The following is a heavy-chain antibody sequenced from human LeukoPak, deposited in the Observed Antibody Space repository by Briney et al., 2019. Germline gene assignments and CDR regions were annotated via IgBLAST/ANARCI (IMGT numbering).Heavy chain of an antibody. CDR3: AREMPAAAGSDAFDI. Sequence: GAPVKVSCKASGYTFTTYGIVWLRQAPGEGIQWMGWISPYNDNTKYAQKLQGRVTMTADTSTSTAYMDLRSLRSDDTAVYYCAREMPAAAGSDAFDIWGQGTMVTVSS. CDR2: ISPYNDNT. D-gene: IGHD6-13*01. CDR1: GYTFTTYG. J-gene: IGHJ3*02. V-gene: IGHV1-18*01.